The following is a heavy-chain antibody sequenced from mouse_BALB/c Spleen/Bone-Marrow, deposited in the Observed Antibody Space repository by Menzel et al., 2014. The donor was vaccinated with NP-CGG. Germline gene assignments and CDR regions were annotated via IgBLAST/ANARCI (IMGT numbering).Heavy chain of an antibody. D-gene: IGHD2-14*01. Sequence: EVQLVESGAELVEPGASVKLSCTASGFNIKDIYILWVKRRPEQGLEWIGRIDPVNGNTKYDPKFQGKATITADTSSNTAYLQLSSLTPEDTAVYYCASYRYGWYFDVWGARATVTVSS. CDR1: GFNIKDIY. CDR3: ASYRYGWYFDV. V-gene: IGHV14-3*02. J-gene: IGHJ1*01. CDR2: IDPVNGNT.